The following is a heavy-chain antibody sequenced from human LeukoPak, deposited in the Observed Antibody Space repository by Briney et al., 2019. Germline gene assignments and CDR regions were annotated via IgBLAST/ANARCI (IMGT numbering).Heavy chain of an antibody. Sequence: GRSLRLSCAASGFTFSSYGMHWVRQAPGKGLEWVAVISYDGSNKYYADSVKGRFTISRDNSKNTLYLQMNSLRAEDTAVYYCAKDTVHCSSTSCYLVDYWGQGTLVTVSS. CDR1: GFTFSSYG. J-gene: IGHJ4*02. D-gene: IGHD2-2*01. CDR3: AKDTVHCSSTSCYLVDY. CDR2: ISYDGSNK. V-gene: IGHV3-30*18.